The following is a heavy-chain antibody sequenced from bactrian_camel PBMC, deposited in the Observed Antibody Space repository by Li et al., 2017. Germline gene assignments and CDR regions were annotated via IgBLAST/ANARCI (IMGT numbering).Heavy chain of an antibody. J-gene: IGHJ4*01. CDR1: GISTISDCG. Sequence: HVQLVESGGGSVQVGGSLKLSCVASGISTISDCGMHWYRQVTGKSRESVSQITTQNTTRYGDSVKGRFTISQDTAKYTVSLQMNSLKPEDTAMYYCAAGRVCVDLGRGRPDYWGQGTQVTVS. D-gene: IGHD4*01. CDR2: ITTQNTT. CDR3: AAGRVCVDLGRGRPDY. V-gene: IGHV3S53*01.